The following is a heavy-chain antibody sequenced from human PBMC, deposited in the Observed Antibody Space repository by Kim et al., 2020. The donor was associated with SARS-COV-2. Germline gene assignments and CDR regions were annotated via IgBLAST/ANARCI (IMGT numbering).Heavy chain of an antibody. CDR1: GGSISSSSYY. Sequence: SETLSLTCTVSGGSISSSSYYWGWIRQPPGKGLEWIGSIYYSGSTYYNPSLKSRVTISVDTSKNQFSLKLSSVTAADTAVYYCARQAEEDYYDRQPDWFDPWGQGTLVTVSS. CDR3: ARQAEEDYYDRQPDWFDP. D-gene: IGHD3-22*01. V-gene: IGHV4-39*01. J-gene: IGHJ5*02. CDR2: IYYSGST.